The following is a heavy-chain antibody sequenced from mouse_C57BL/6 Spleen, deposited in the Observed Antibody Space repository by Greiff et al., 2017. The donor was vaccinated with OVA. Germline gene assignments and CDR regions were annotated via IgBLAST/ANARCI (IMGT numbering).Heavy chain of an antibody. Sequence: QVQLQQPGAELVKPGASVKLSCKASGYTFTSYWMQWVKQRPGQGLEWIGEIDPSDSYTNYNQKFKGKATLTVDTSSSTAYMQLSSLTSEDSAVYYCAITTVVATPFAYWGLGTLVTVSA. V-gene: IGHV1-50*01. J-gene: IGHJ3*01. CDR2: IDPSDSYT. CDR1: GYTFTSYW. D-gene: IGHD1-1*01. CDR3: AITTVVATPFAY.